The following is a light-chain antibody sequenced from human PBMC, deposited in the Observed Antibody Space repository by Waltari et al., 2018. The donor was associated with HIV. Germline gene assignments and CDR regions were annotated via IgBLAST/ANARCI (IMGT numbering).Light chain of an antibody. J-gene: IGKJ1*01. CDR1: HISSY. CDR3: QQLDSYPRT. CDR2: GAS. V-gene: IGKV1-9*01. Sequence: DIQLTQSPSFLSASVGDRVTITCRASHISSYLAWYQQKPGKAPKLLIYGASTLQSGVPSRFSGSGSGTEFTLTISSLQPEDFATYFCQQLDSYPRTFGQGTTVENK.